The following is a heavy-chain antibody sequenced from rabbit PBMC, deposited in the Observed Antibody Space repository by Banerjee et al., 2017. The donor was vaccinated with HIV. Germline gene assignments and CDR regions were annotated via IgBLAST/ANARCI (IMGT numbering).Heavy chain of an antibody. CDR2: IYNGDGTT. CDR1: GFTLSSYW. Sequence: EESGGDLVKPGASLTLTCTASGFTLSSYWMCWVRQAPGKRPEWIACIYNGDGTTYYASWVNGRFTISRSTSLNTVTLQMTSLTAADTATYFCARSMYDSGSGYWNLWGPGTLVTVS. J-gene: IGHJ4*01. V-gene: IGHV1S47*01. D-gene: IGHD1-1*01. CDR3: ARSMYDSGSGYWNL.